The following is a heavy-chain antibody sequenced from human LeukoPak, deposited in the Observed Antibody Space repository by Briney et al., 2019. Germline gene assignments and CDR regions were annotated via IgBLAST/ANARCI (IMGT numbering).Heavy chain of an antibody. CDR2: NNGDGGTT. Sequence: GALTLSCSGSGFGFAYYDMHLVRQAPGQGVGRVSINNGDGGTTYHADSVKGRFNISGDNSKHPLYLQMSSLRTEDTALYYCARGPCTSCYRSDHWGQGTLVTVSS. J-gene: IGHJ4*02. CDR3: ARGPCTSCYRSDH. CDR1: GFGFAYYD. V-gene: IGHV3-43*02. D-gene: IGHD2-2*01.